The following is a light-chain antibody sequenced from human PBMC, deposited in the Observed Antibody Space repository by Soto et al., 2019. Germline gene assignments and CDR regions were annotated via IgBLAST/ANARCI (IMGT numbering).Light chain of an antibody. Sequence: EIVLTQSPGTLSLSPGERATLSCRASQSVSSSYLAWYQQKPGQAPRLLIYGASSRATGIPDRFSGSGSGTVLTLTISRLEPEDFAVYYCQQYGSSPRTFGQGTKREIK. CDR1: QSVSSSY. CDR3: QQYGSSPRT. CDR2: GAS. J-gene: IGKJ2*01. V-gene: IGKV3-20*01.